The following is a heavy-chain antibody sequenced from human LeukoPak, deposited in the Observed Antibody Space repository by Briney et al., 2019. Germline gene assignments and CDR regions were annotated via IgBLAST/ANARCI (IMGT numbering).Heavy chain of an antibody. J-gene: IGHJ4*02. V-gene: IGHV1-2*02. Sequence: GASVEVSRKASGYTFTGYYMHWVRQAPGQGLEWMGWINPNSGGTNYAQKFQGRVTMTRDTSISTAYMELSRLRSDDTAVYYCARGGGLWVVPAALYPDYWGQGTLVTVSS. D-gene: IGHD2-2*01. CDR2: INPNSGGT. CDR3: ARGGGLWVVPAALYPDY. CDR1: GYTFTGYY.